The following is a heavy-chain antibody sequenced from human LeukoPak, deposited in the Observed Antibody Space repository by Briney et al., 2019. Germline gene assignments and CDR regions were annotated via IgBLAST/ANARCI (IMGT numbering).Heavy chain of an antibody. J-gene: IGHJ2*01. V-gene: IGHV3-23*01. Sequence: GGSLRLSCAVSGFTFSIYAMSWVRQAPGRGLGWVSTISGSGGSTYYTDSVKDRFTISRDNSKNTLYLQMNSLRAEDTAVYYCATMVRGPTNWYFDLWGRGTLVTVSS. CDR3: ATMVRGPTNWYFDL. CDR2: ISGSGGST. CDR1: GFTFSIYA. D-gene: IGHD3-10*01.